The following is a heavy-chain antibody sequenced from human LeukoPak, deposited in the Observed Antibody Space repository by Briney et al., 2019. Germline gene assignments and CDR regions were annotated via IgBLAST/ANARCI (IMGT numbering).Heavy chain of an antibody. D-gene: IGHD6-13*01. CDR3: ARGGYSSTLYGRYQH. V-gene: IGHV3-21*01. CDR2: ISSSSSYV. CDR1: GFTFSSYS. Sequence: GGSLRLSCAASGFTFSSYSMNWVRQAPGKGLGWVASISSSSSYVYYADSMKGRFSISRDNARNSLCLQMNSLRADDTAVYYCARGGYSSTLYGRYQHWGQGTLVTVSP. J-gene: IGHJ1*01.